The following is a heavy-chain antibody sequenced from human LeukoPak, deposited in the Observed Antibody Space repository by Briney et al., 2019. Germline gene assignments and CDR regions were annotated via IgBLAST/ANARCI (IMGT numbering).Heavy chain of an antibody. CDR1: GFTFSSYA. CDR2: ISYDGSNK. D-gene: IGHD6-13*01. CDR3: AKDRETTSSGTFDH. V-gene: IGHV3-30-3*01. J-gene: IGHJ4*02. Sequence: GGSLRLSCAASGFTFSSYAMHWVRQAPGKGLEWVAVISYDGSNKYYADSVKGRFTISRDNSRNTVHLQMNSLGGEDTAEYYCAKDRETTSSGTFDHWGQGTLITVSS.